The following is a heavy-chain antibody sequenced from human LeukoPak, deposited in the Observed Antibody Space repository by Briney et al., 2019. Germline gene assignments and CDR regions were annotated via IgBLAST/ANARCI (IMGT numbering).Heavy chain of an antibody. D-gene: IGHD2-8*01. Sequence: ASVKVSCKASGYTFTGYYMHWVRQAPGQGLEWMGWINTNTGNPTYAQGFTGRFVFSLDTSVSTAYLQISSLKAEDTAVYYCARDYAMTWMSGAGAFDIWGQGTMVTVSS. V-gene: IGHV7-4-1*02. CDR2: INTNTGNP. CDR1: GYTFTGYY. J-gene: IGHJ3*02. CDR3: ARDYAMTWMSGAGAFDI.